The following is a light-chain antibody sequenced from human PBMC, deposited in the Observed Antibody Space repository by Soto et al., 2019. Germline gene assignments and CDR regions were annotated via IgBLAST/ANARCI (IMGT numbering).Light chain of an antibody. J-gene: IGLJ1*01. CDR2: EVT. CDR3: CSYGGSDVFV. V-gene: IGLV2-23*02. CDR1: NSDIGNYNI. Sequence: QSVLTQPASVSGSPGQSITISCTGTNSDIGNYNIVSWYQQHPDKDPKLIIYEVTNRPSGVSKRFSVYKSGNTASLTICGLQADDEGYYHCCSYGGSDVFVFGTGTKLTVL.